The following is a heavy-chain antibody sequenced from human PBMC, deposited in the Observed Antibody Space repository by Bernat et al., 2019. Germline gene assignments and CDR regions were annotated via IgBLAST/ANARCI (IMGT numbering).Heavy chain of an antibody. CDR2: ISASSSNI. CDR1: GFTFSTCA. J-gene: IGHJ4*02. D-gene: IGHD3-16*01. Sequence: EVLLVESGGDLVQPGGSLRLSCAASGFTFSTCAMNWVRQAPGKGLEWVSYISASSSNIHYADSVKGRFTVSRDNAKGSLYLQMNSLRAEDTAVYYCVRDRSYGNSSYYYVDYWGQGALVTVSS. V-gene: IGHV3-48*01. CDR3: VRDRSYGNSSYYYVDY.